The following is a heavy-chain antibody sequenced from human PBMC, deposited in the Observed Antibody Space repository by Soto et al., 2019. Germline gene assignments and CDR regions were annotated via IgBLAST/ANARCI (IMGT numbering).Heavy chain of an antibody. J-gene: IGHJ6*02. D-gene: IGHD3-16*01. CDR3: ARDLMIPFGGDFYYYGMDV. Sequence: TSETLSLTCTVSGGSISSYYWSWIRQPPGKGLEWIGYIYYSGSTTYNPSLKSRVTISVDTSKKQFSLRLSSVTAADTAVYYCARDLMIPFGGDFYYYGMDVWGQGTTVTVS. V-gene: IGHV4-59*01. CDR2: IYYSGST. CDR1: GGSISSYY.